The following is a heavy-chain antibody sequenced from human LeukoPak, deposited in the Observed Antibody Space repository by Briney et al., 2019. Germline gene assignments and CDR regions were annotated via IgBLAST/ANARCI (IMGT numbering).Heavy chain of an antibody. CDR1: GYSISSGYY. CDR3: ARDSRSGWGNWFDP. Sequence: PSETLSLTCTVSGYSISSGYYWGWIRQPPGKGLEWIGNIYPTGSTYYNPSLKSRVAISVDTSKNQFSLKLSSVTAADTAVYYCARDSRSGWGNWFDPWGQGTLVTVSS. D-gene: IGHD6-19*01. J-gene: IGHJ5*02. V-gene: IGHV4-38-2*02. CDR2: IYPTGST.